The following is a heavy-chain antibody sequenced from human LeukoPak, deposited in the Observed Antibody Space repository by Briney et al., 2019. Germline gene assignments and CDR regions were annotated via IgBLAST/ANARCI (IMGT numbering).Heavy chain of an antibody. J-gene: IGHJ4*02. V-gene: IGHV3-48*01. CDR1: GVTLSTYS. Sequence: SGGSLRLSCAASGVTLSTYSMNWVRQAPGKGLEWVSYISTSSNTIYYADSVKGRFTISRDNAKNSLYLQMNSLGAEDTAVYYCARRYGDYEGSFEYWGQGTLVTVSS. CDR3: ARRYGDYEGSFEY. CDR2: ISTSSNTI. D-gene: IGHD4-17*01.